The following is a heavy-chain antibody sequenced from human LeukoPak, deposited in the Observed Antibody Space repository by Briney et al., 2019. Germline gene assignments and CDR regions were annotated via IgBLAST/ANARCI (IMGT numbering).Heavy chain of an antibody. D-gene: IGHD2-15*01. V-gene: IGHV3-23*01. CDR3: ARGPVDCSGGSCYYFDY. J-gene: IGHJ4*02. CDR2: ISGSGGST. Sequence: GGSLRLSCAAPGFTFSSYAMSWVRQAPGKGLEWVSAISGSGGSTYYADSVKGRFTISRDNSKNTLYLQMNSLRAEDTAVYYCARGPVDCSGGSCYYFDYWGQGTLVTVSS. CDR1: GFTFSSYA.